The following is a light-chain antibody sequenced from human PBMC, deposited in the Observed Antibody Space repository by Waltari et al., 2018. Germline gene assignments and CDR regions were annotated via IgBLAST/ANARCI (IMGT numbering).Light chain of an antibody. J-gene: IGLJ3*02. Sequence: QLVLTQSPSASASLGASVKLTCTLSSGHSTNVIAWLQQRPERGPRYWMKVNSDGSHNKGDEIPDRCSGSSSGAEHYLTISSLQSEDEADYYCQTGGHGTWVFGGGTKLTVL. CDR3: QTGGHGTWV. V-gene: IGLV4-69*01. CDR2: VNSDGSH. CDR1: SGHSTNV.